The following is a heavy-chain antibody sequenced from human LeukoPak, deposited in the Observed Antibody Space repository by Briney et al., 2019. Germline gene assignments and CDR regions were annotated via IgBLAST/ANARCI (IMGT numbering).Heavy chain of an antibody. Sequence: GGSLRLSCAASGFTFTSYAMTWVRLAPGKGLEWLSAISGSGAVAYYADSVKGRFTISRDNAKNSLYLQMNSLRAEDTAVYYCAELGITMIGGVWGKGTTVTISS. V-gene: IGHV3-23*01. CDR1: GFTFTSYA. CDR3: AELGITMIGGV. D-gene: IGHD3-10*02. CDR2: ISGSGAVA. J-gene: IGHJ6*04.